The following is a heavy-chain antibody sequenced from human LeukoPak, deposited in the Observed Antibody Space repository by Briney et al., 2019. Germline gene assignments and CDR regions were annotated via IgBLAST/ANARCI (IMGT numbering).Heavy chain of an antibody. CDR1: GFTFSSYA. V-gene: IGHV3-23*01. CDR2: ISGSGGST. Sequence: GGSLRLSCAASGFTFSSYAMSWVRQAPGKGLEWVSAISGSGGSTYYADSVKGRFTISRDNSKNTVDLQMNSLRAEDTAVYYCARATYGSGSYIIDSWGQGALVTVSS. J-gene: IGHJ4*02. D-gene: IGHD3-10*01. CDR3: ARATYGSGSYIIDS.